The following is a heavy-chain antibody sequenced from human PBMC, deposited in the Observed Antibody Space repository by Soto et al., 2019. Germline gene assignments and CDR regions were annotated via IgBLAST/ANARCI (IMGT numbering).Heavy chain of an antibody. D-gene: IGHD3-3*01. CDR2: ISAYNGNT. Sequence: ASVKVSCKASGYTFTSYVISWVRQAPGQGLERMGWISAYNGNTNYAQKLQGRVTMTTDTSTSTAYMELRSLRSDDTAVYYCARDSPYYDFWSGYLEGFDYWGQGTLVTVSS. V-gene: IGHV1-18*01. CDR1: GYTFTSYV. CDR3: ARDSPYYDFWSGYLEGFDY. J-gene: IGHJ4*02.